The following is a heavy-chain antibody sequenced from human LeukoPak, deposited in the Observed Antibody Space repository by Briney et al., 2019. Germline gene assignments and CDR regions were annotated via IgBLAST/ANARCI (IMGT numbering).Heavy chain of an antibody. V-gene: IGHV3-21*01. D-gene: IGHD3-16*01. CDR3: ARDGGPGD. Sequence: GGSLRLSCAASGFTFSDYTMNWVRQAPGKGLEWVSSISSSSTYIYYADSVKGRFTISRDNAKNSLYLQMNSLRAEDTAVYYCARDGGPGDWGQGTLVTVSP. CDR1: GFTFSDYT. CDR2: ISSSSTYI. J-gene: IGHJ4*02.